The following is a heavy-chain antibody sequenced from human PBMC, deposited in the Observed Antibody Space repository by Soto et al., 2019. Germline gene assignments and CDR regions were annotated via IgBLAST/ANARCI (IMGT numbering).Heavy chain of an antibody. CDR3: AKAGYSSSWLDYYYYYGMDV. CDR2: ICYNGSNK. V-gene: IGHV3-30-3*01. D-gene: IGHD6-13*01. Sequence: PGGSLRLSCTASGFTFSSYAMHWVRQAPGKGLEWVSAICYNGSNKYYADSVKGRFTISRDNSKNTLYLQMNSLRAEDTAVYYCAKAGYSSSWLDYYYYYGMDVWGQGTTVTVSS. J-gene: IGHJ6*02. CDR1: GFTFSSYA.